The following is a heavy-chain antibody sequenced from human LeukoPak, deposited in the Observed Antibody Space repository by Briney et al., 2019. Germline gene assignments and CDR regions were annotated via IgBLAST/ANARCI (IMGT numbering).Heavy chain of an antibody. CDR3: ARERASSWYESFGVDY. CDR1: GGSISSSSYY. V-gene: IGHV4-39*02. Sequence: SETLPLTCTVSGGSISSSSYYWGWIRQPPGKGLEWIGSIYYSGSTYYNPSLKSRVTISVDTSKNQFSLKLSSVTAADTAVYYCARERASSWYESFGVDYWGQGTLVTVSS. D-gene: IGHD6-13*01. CDR2: IYYSGST. J-gene: IGHJ4*02.